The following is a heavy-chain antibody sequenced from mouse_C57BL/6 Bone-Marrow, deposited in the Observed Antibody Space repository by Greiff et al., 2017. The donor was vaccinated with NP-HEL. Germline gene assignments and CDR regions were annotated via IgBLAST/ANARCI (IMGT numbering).Heavy chain of an antibody. V-gene: IGHV2-5*01. Sequence: VQLQQSGPGLVQPSQSLSITCTVSGFSLTSYGVHWVRQSPGKGLEWLGVIWRGGSTDYNVAFMSRLSITKDNSKSQVFFKMNSLQADDTAIYYCALQTAQVSSFAYWGQGTLVTVSA. J-gene: IGHJ3*01. CDR3: ALQTAQVSSFAY. CDR2: IWRGGST. CDR1: GFSLTSYG. D-gene: IGHD3-2*02.